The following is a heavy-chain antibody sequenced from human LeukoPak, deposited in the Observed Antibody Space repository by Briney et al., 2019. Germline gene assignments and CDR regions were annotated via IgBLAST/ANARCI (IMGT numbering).Heavy chain of an antibody. V-gene: IGHV4-38-2*02. Sequence: PSETLSLTCTVSGDSFSYFYWSWIRQPPGKGLEWIGSIYYSGSTYYNPSLKSRVTISVDTSKNQFSLKLTSVTAADTAVYYCARVSIAATDYWGQGTLVTVSS. CDR1: GDSFSYFY. CDR2: IYYSGST. D-gene: IGHD6-13*01. CDR3: ARVSIAATDY. J-gene: IGHJ4*02.